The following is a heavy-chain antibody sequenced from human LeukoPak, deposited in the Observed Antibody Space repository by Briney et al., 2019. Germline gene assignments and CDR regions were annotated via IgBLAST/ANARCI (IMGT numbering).Heavy chain of an antibody. CDR2: ISWNSGSI. Sequence: GGSLRLSCAASGFTFDDYAMHRVRQAPGKGLEWVSGISWNSGSIGYADSVKGRFTISRDNAKNSLYLQMNSLRAEDTAVYYCARAVYSREIDYWGQGTLVTVSS. J-gene: IGHJ4*02. CDR1: GFTFDDYA. CDR3: ARAVYSREIDY. V-gene: IGHV3-9*01. D-gene: IGHD1-26*01.